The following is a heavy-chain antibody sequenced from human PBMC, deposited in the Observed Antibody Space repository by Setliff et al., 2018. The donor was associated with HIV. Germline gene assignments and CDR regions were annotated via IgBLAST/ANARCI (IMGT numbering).Heavy chain of an antibody. D-gene: IGHD2-21*01. CDR1: GGSFSGYY. Sequence: SETLSLTCAVYGGSFSGYYWSWIRQPPGKGLEWIGEINHSGSTNYNPSLKSRVTISVDTSKNQFSLKLSSVTAADTAVYYCARSLWLGDIQHWGQGTLVTVS. CDR2: INHSGST. CDR3: ARSLWLGDIQH. J-gene: IGHJ1*01. V-gene: IGHV4-34*01.